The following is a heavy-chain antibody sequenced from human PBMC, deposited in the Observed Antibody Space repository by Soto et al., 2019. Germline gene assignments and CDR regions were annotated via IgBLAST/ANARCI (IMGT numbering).Heavy chain of an antibody. CDR2: IYYTGDT. CDR1: GGSISSHGYY. J-gene: IGHJ3*02. CDR3: RYSYGYSDSLDI. Sequence: PSETLSLTCTVSGGSISSHGYYWTWIRQHPGKGLEWIGFIYYTGDTHYNPSLESRTTISIDTSRKQLSLSLSSVTAADRAIYYCRYSYGYSDSLDIWGQGTTVTVSS. V-gene: IGHV4-31*03. D-gene: IGHD2-21*01.